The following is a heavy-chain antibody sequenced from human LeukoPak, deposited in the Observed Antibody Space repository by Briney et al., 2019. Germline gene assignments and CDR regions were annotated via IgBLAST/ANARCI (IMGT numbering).Heavy chain of an antibody. CDR1: GGSISSYY. CDR2: IYYSGST. Sequence: SETLSLTCTVSGGSISSYYWSWLRQPPGKGLEWLGYIYYSGSTNYNPSLKSRVTISVDTSKNQFSLKLSSVTAADTAVYYCARSFHGTGNGMDVWGKGTTVTVSS. J-gene: IGHJ6*04. CDR3: ARSFHGTGNGMDV. V-gene: IGHV4-59*01. D-gene: IGHD3-10*01.